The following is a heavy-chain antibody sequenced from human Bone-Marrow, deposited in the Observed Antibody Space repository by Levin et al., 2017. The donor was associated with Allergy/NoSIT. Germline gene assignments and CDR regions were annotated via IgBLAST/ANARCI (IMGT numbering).Heavy chain of an antibody. CDR3: AREDRQQLVRRAGMDG. V-gene: IGHV3-48*02. D-gene: IGHD6-13*01. CDR2: ISSSSSTI. Sequence: LSLTCAASGFTFSSYSMNWVRQAPGKGLEWVSYISSSSSTIYYADSVKGRFTISRDNAKNSLYLQMNSLRDEDTAVYYCAREDRQQLVRRAGMDGWGQGTTVTVSS. J-gene: IGHJ6*02. CDR1: GFTFSSYS.